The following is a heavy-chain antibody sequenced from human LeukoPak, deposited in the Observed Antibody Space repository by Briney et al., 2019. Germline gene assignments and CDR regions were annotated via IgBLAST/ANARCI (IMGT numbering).Heavy chain of an antibody. V-gene: IGHV3-7*01. CDR2: IKQDGSEK. Sequence: GGSLRLSCAASGFTFSSYWMSWVRQAPGKGLEWVVNIKQDGSEKYYVDSVKGRFTISRDNAKNSLYLQMNSLRAEDTAVYYCARKGFRGFSRNFDAFDIWGQGTMVTVSS. CDR3: ARKGFRGFSRNFDAFDI. CDR1: GFTFSSYW. J-gene: IGHJ3*02. D-gene: IGHD1-14*01.